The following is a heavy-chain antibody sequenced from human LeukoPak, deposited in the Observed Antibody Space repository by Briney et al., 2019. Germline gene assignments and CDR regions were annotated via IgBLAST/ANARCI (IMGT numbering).Heavy chain of an antibody. CDR1: GFTFSSYA. Sequence: RGGSLRLSCAASGFTFSSYAMSWVRQAPGKGLEWVSAISGSGGSTYYADSVKGRFTISRDNSRNTLYLQMNSLRAEDTAVYYCAKPRSPVETLTLFDYWGQGTLVTVSS. CDR2: ISGSGGST. CDR3: AKPRSPVETLTLFDY. V-gene: IGHV3-23*01. D-gene: IGHD2-2*01. J-gene: IGHJ4*02.